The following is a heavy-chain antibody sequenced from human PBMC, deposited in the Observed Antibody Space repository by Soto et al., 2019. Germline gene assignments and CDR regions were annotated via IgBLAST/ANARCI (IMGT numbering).Heavy chain of an antibody. D-gene: IGHD2-15*01. J-gene: IGHJ4*02. V-gene: IGHV1-3*01. CDR3: ARGPGGPDGPGDY. Sequence: QVQLVQSGAEVKKPGASVKVSCKASGYTFTSYAMHWVRQAPGQRLEWMGWINAGTGNTEYSQKFQGRVTITRDTSASTAYMELSSLRSEDTAVYYCARGPGGPDGPGDYWGQGTLVTVSS. CDR1: GYTFTSYA. CDR2: INAGTGNT.